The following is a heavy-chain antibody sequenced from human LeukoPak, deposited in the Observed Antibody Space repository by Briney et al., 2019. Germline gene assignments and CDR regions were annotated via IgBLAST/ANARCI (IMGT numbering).Heavy chain of an antibody. CDR2: INTNTGNP. D-gene: IGHD3-3*01. CDR3: ARRYYDFLSDLYGMDV. Sequence: GASVKVSCKSSGYSFTSYAMNWVRQAPGQGLEWMGWINTNTGNPTYAQDFTGRFVFSVDTSVSTAYLQISSLEAEDTAVYYCARRYYDFLSDLYGMDVWGQGTTVTVSS. V-gene: IGHV7-4-1*02. J-gene: IGHJ6*02. CDR1: GYSFTSYA.